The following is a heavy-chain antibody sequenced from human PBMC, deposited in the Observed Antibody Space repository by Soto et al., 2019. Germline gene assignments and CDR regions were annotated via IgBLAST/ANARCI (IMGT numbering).Heavy chain of an antibody. CDR1: GFTFSSYG. CDR3: AKGRRGDDYGDYVFDY. V-gene: IGHV3-30*18. CDR2: ISYDGSNK. J-gene: IGHJ4*02. Sequence: PGGSLRLSCAASGFTFSSYGMHWVRQAPGKGLEWVAVISYDGSNKYYADSVKGRFTISRDNSKNTLYLQMNSLRAEDTAVYYCAKGRRGDDYGDYVFDYWGQGTLVTVSS. D-gene: IGHD4-17*01.